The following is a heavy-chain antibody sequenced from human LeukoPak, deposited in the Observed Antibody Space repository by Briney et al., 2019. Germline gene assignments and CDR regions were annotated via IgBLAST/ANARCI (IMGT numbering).Heavy chain of an antibody. CDR2: IYYSGST. D-gene: IGHD3-10*01. Sequence: NTSETLSLTCTVSGGSISSSSYYWGWIRQPPGKGLEWIGSIYYSGSTYYNPSLKSRVTISVDTSKNQFSLKLSSVTAADTAVYYCARHLKLLWFSALGAFDIWGQGTMVTVSS. J-gene: IGHJ3*02. V-gene: IGHV4-39*01. CDR3: ARHLKLLWFSALGAFDI. CDR1: GGSISSSSYY.